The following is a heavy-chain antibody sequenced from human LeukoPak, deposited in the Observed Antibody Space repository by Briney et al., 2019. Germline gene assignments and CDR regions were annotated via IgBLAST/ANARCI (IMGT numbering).Heavy chain of an antibody. D-gene: IGHD3-3*01. Sequence: SVKVSCKAPGGTFSSYAISWVRQAPGQGLEWMGGIIPIFGTANYAQKFQGRVTITADESTSTAYMELSSLRSEDTAVYSCARGFTGTLFGAPFGYWGQGTLVTVSS. CDR3: ARGFTGTLFGAPFGY. CDR2: IIPIFGTA. J-gene: IGHJ4*02. CDR1: GGTFSSYA. V-gene: IGHV1-69*13.